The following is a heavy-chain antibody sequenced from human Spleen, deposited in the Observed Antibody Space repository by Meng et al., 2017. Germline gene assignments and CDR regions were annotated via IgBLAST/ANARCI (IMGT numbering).Heavy chain of an antibody. CDR3: ARPYCTSTSCYGWFDP. CDR2: INTNTGNP. J-gene: IGHJ5*02. D-gene: IGHD2-2*01. V-gene: IGHV7-4-1*02. Sequence: HVQLVQSGSELKKPGASVKVSCKASGYTFTSYPMNWVRQAPGQGLEWMGWINTNTGNPTYAQGFTGRFVFSLDTSVSTAYLQISSLKAEDTAVYYCARPYCTSTSCYGWFDPWGQGTLVTVSS. CDR1: GYTFTSYP.